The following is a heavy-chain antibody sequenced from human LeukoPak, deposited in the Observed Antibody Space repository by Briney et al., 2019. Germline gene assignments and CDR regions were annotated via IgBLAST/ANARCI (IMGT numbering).Heavy chain of an antibody. D-gene: IGHD1-26*01. J-gene: IGHJ4*02. Sequence: PSETLSLTCGVSGGSISGTNWWSWVRQPPGQGLEWIGEISLRGLTNYNPSLRSRLTMSLDESKNQVSLYLTSVTAADTAVYYCSRESGPFSPFGFWGQGTLVSVHS. CDR1: GGSISGTNW. V-gene: IGHV4-4*02. CDR3: SRESGPFSPFGF. CDR2: ISLRGLT.